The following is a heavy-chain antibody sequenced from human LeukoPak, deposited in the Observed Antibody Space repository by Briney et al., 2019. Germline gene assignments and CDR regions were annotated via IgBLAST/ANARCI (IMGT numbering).Heavy chain of an antibody. CDR3: AKEHGDYRLGDTMDV. Sequence: GGSLRLSCAASGFTFSSHGMHWVRQAPGKGLEWVAVISYDGSKAYYADAVKGRITIPRDNSKNTLYVQMNSLRAEDTAVYYCAKEHGDYRLGDTMDVWGQGTTVTVSS. J-gene: IGHJ6*02. V-gene: IGHV3-30*18. CDR1: GFTFSSHG. CDR2: ISYDGSKA. D-gene: IGHD4-17*01.